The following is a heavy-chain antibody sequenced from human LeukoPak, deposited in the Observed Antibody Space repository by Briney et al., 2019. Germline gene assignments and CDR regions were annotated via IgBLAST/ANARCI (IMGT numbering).Heavy chain of an antibody. CDR1: GFTFSSYA. V-gene: IGHV3-23*01. D-gene: IGHD6-13*01. CDR2: ISGSGGST. CDR3: AKGSSSWARYFDY. Sequence: GGSLRLSCAASGFTFSSYAMSWVRQAPGKWLEWVSAISGSGGSTYYADSVKGRFTISRDNSKNMLYLQMNSLSAEDTAVYYCAKGSSSWARYFDYWGQGTLVTVSS. J-gene: IGHJ4*02.